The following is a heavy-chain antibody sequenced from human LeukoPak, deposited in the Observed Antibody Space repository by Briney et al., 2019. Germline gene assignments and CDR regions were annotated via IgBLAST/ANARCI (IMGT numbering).Heavy chain of an antibody. V-gene: IGHV3-30*04. Sequence: PGGSLRLSCLASGFTFSSFSMHWVRQAPGNGLEWVAVISHDGSHKYYADSVRGRFTISRDDSKNTLSLQMNTLRPEDTALFYCARDPNRLADYGGDYFDHWGQGTLVTASS. CDR3: ARDPNRLADYGGDYFDH. CDR1: GFTFSSFS. J-gene: IGHJ4*02. CDR2: ISHDGSHK. D-gene: IGHD4-23*01.